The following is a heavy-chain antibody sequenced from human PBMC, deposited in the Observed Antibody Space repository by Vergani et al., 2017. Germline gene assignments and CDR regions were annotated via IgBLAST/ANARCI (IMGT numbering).Heavy chain of an antibody. D-gene: IGHD3-10*01. J-gene: IGHJ4*02. CDR3: AGDGEGGWGSFDY. Sequence: QVQLVQSGAAVKKPGSSVNVSCKASGGTFSSYAISWLRQAPGQGLEWMGRIIPILGTANYAQKFQGRVTITADKSTSTAYVELSSLRAEDTAVYYCAGDGEGGWGSFDYWGQGMLVTVSS. CDR2: IIPILGTA. V-gene: IGHV1-69*04. CDR1: GGTFSSYA.